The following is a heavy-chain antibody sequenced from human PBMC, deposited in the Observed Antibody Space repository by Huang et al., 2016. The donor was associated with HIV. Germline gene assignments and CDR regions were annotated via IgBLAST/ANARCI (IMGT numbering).Heavy chain of an antibody. CDR2: IKQDGSEK. CDR1: GFTFRSYW. CDR3: ARERQMGY. V-gene: IGHV3-7*01. Sequence: EEQLVESGGGLVKPGGSLRLSCAASGFTFRSYWMNGVRQALGKGREGVAKIKQDGSEKYYVDAVKGRFTISRDNAKNSLYLQMNSLRAEDTAVYYCARERQMGYWGQGTLVTVSS. J-gene: IGHJ4*02. D-gene: IGHD2-8*01.